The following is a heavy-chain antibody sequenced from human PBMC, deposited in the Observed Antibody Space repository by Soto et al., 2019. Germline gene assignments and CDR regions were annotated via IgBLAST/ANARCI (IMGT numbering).Heavy chain of an antibody. CDR1: GGAFNNYP. Sequence: SVKVCCKASGGAFNNYPISWVRQAPGQGLEWMGGIFPRLGTTTYAQKEQGRVSMTADESTSTVYMELSGLRSEDTAIYYCAIDACCCGGDCYSLVYWGQGTLVTVSS. CDR3: AIDACCCGGDCYSLVY. J-gene: IGHJ4*02. CDR2: IFPRLGTT. V-gene: IGHV1-69*13. D-gene: IGHD2-21*02.